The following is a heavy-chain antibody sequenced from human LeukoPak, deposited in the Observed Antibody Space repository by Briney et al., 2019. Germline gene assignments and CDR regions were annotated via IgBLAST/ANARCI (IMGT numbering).Heavy chain of an antibody. V-gene: IGHV4-59*01. Sequence: PSETLSLTCTVSGGSISSYYWSWLRQPPGKGLEWIGYIYYSGSTNYNPSLKSRVTISVDTSKNQFSLKLSSVTAADTAVYYGARGRFGESVYWFDPWGQGTLVTVSS. CDR2: IYYSGST. CDR1: GGSISSYY. J-gene: IGHJ5*02. D-gene: IGHD3-10*01. CDR3: ARGRFGESVYWFDP.